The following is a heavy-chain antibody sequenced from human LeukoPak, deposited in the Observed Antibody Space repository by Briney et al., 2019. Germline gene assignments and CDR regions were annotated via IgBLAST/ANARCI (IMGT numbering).Heavy chain of an antibody. J-gene: IGHJ4*02. CDR2: ISGSGGST. Sequence: PGGSLRLSCAASGFTFSGYAMSWVRQAPGKGLERVSAISGSGGSTYYADSVKGRFTISRDNSKNTLYLQMNSLRAEDTAVYYCAKDTRQGRITIFGVVIIPRYYFDYWGQGTLVTVSS. V-gene: IGHV3-23*01. CDR1: GFTFSGYA. CDR3: AKDTRQGRITIFGVVIIPRYYFDY. D-gene: IGHD3-3*01.